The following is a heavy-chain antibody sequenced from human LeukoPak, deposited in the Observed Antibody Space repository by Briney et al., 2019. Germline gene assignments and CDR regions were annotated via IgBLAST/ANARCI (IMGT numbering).Heavy chain of an antibody. CDR3: ARGSGFWRGFDY. D-gene: IGHD3-3*01. CDR1: GGSFSGYY. V-gene: IGHV4-34*01. Sequence: SETLSLTCAVYGGSFSGYYWSWIRQPPGKGPEWIGEINHSGSTNYNPSLKSRVTISVDTSKNQFSPKLSSVTAADTAVYYCARGSGFWRGFDYWGQGTLVTVSS. J-gene: IGHJ4*02. CDR2: INHSGST.